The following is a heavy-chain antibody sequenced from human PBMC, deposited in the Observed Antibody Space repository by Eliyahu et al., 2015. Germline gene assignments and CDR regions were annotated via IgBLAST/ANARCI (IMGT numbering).Heavy chain of an antibody. D-gene: IGHD2-15*01. Sequence: QVQLVESGGGVVQPGXSLRLSCAASGFXFSXXGMHWXRXAPGKGLEWVAVISYDGSNKYYADSVKGRFTISRDNSKNTLYLQMNSLRAEDTAVYYCAKCKCSGGSCYPGPRPYYYYGMDVWGQGTTVTVSS. V-gene: IGHV3-30*18. CDR1: GFXFSXXG. J-gene: IGHJ6*02. CDR3: AKCKCSGGSCYPGPRPYYYYGMDV. CDR2: ISYDGSNK.